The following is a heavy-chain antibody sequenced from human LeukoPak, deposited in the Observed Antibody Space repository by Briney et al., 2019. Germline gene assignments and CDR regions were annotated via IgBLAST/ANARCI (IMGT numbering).Heavy chain of an antibody. J-gene: IGHJ3*02. V-gene: IGHV4-39*07. D-gene: IGHD3-9*01. CDR3: ARNYDILTGYPPRDAFDI. CDR2: IYYSGST. Sequence: SETLSLTCTVSGGSISSSSYYWGWIRQPPGKGLEWIVSIYYSGSTYYNPSFKSRVSISVDTSKNQFSLKLSSVTAADTAVYYCARNYDILTGYPPRDAFDIWGQGTMVTVSS. CDR1: GGSISSSSYY.